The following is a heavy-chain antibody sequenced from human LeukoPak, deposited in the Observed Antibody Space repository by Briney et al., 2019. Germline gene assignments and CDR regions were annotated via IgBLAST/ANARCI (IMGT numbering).Heavy chain of an antibody. Sequence: KTGGSLRLSCAASGFTFSSYSMNWVRQAPGKGLEWVSSISSSSSYIYYADSVKGRFTISRDNAKNSLYLQMNSLRAEDTAVYYCARDRGSTGYDLYDYWGQGTLVIVSS. J-gene: IGHJ4*02. CDR1: GFTFSSYS. CDR2: ISSSSSYI. D-gene: IGHD5-12*01. V-gene: IGHV3-21*01. CDR3: ARDRGSTGYDLYDY.